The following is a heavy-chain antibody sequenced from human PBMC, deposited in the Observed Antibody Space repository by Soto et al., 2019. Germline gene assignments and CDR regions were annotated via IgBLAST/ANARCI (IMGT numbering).Heavy chain of an antibody. CDR2: ANYRSKWYH. D-gene: IGHD1-1*01. V-gene: IGHV6-1*01. CDR1: GDIVSSNSAA. J-gene: IGHJ4*02. Sequence: SQTLSLTCAIPGDIVSSNSAAWSWIRQSPSRGLEWVGRANYRSKWYHDYAVSVNSRITINPDTSKNQFSLQLDSVTPDDTAVYYCARDRDATIGNYFDFWGQGTLVTVS. CDR3: ARDRDATIGNYFDF.